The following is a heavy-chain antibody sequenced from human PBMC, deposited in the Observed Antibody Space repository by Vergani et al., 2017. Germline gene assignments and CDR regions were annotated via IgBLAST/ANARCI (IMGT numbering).Heavy chain of an antibody. CDR2: ISGSGGST. V-gene: IGHV3-23*01. J-gene: IGHJ4*02. CDR3: AKDWDYGSGTHLDY. Sequence: EVQLLESGGGLVQPGGSLRLSCAASGFTFSSYAMSWVRQAPGKGLEWVSAISGSGGSTYYADSVKGRFTISRDNSKNTLYLQMNSLRAEDTAVYYCAKDWDYGSGTHLDYWGQGTLVTVSP. D-gene: IGHD3-10*01. CDR1: GFTFSSYA.